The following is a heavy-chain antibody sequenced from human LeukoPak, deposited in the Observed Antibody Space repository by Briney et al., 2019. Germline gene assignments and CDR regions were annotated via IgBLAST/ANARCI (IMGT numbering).Heavy chain of an antibody. CDR2: LSGSGYYT. D-gene: IGHD3-16*01. Sequence: PGGSLRLSCEASGSGFTFGNFAMSCVRQAPGKGLEWVSGLSGSGYYTYYADSVKVPFTISRDNSTNTLYIQMNSLRAEDPAVFYCAKDGSWGDYYFYFYMAVWGKGTTVTVSS. J-gene: IGHJ6*03. CDR1: GSGFTFGNFA. CDR3: AKDGSWGDYYFYFYMAV. V-gene: IGHV3-23*01.